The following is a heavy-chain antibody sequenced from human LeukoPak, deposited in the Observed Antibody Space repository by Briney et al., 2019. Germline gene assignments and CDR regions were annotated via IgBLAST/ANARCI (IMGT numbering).Heavy chain of an antibody. CDR3: ASGTYYYDSGGYYEYFQQ. CDR2: IIPMLEIA. CDR1: GYTFTDYG. Sequence: SVKVSCKASGYTFTDYGVSWVRQAPGQGPEWMGRIIPMLEIANYAQNFQGRVTITADKSTSTVYMELSSLRSEDTAVYYCASGTYYYDSGGYYEYFQQWGQGTLVTVSS. J-gene: IGHJ1*01. D-gene: IGHD3-22*01. V-gene: IGHV1-69*04.